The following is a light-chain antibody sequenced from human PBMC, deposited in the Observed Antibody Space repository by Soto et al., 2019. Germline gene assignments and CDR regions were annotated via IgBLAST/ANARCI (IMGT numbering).Light chain of an antibody. CDR3: QQYYTTRT. J-gene: IGKJ1*01. CDR2: WAS. V-gene: IGKV4-1*01. Sequence: IVMTQSPDSLAVSLGERATINCKSSQSVLYSSSNKNYLAWYQQKPGQPPKLLIYWASTRESGVPDRFSGSGSGTDFTLTISSLQAEDVAVYYCQQYYTTRTFGQGTKVEIK. CDR1: QSVLYSSSNKNY.